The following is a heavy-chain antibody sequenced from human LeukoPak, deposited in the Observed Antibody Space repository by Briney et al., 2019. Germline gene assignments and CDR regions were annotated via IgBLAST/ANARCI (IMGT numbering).Heavy chain of an antibody. D-gene: IGHD6-25*01. CDR3: VSGGDWAFGWHFDV. Sequence: SQTLSLTCGISGDSVSSNSGSWSWIRQSPSRGPEWLGRIYYRSRWHYEYAASVQNRISISPDTTKNQFSLQLNSMSPDDSAVYYCVSGGDWAFGWHFDVWGRGALVTVSS. J-gene: IGHJ2*01. V-gene: IGHV6-1*01. CDR1: GDSVSSNSGS. CDR2: IYYRSRWHY.